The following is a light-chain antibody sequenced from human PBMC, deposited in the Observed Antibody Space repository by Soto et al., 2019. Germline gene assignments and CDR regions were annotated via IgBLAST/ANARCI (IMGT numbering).Light chain of an antibody. Sequence: DIVMTQSPLSLPVTAGEPASISCRSSQSLLHSNGYNYLDWYLQKPGQSPQLLIYLGSNRASGVPDRFSGSGSGTDFTLKISRVEAVDVGVYYCMQALQTPITFGQGTRLEIK. J-gene: IGKJ5*01. CDR1: QSLLHSNGYNY. CDR2: LGS. CDR3: MQALQTPIT. V-gene: IGKV2-28*01.